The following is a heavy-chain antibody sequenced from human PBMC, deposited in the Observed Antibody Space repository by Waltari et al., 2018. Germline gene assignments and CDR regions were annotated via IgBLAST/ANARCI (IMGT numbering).Heavy chain of an antibody. CDR2: VHGRGRA. D-gene: IGHD2-15*01. J-gene: IGHJ4*02. CDR3: ARDRGRGLYLDT. Sequence: QLQESGPGLMKPSGTLSLRCAVSGDSVSGSFWWSWVRQSPQTGREWIGQVHGRGRANYNSSFASRVTVSLDTSKNQVSLEVTSATAADTAVYFCARDRGRGLYLDTWGPGTLVTVSP. V-gene: IGHV4-4*02. CDR1: GDSVSGSFW.